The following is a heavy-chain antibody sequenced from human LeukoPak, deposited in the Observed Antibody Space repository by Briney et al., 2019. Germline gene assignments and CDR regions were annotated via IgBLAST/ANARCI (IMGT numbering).Heavy chain of an antibody. CDR1: GFTFSSYG. D-gene: IGHD2-15*01. Sequence: PGGSLRLSCAASGFTFSSYGMHWVRQAPGKGLEWVAVISYDGSNKYYADSVKGRFTISRDNSKNTLYLQMNSLRAEDTAVYYCAKDSFLPRGYCSGGSCSPAGYWGQGTLVTVSS. CDR3: AKDSFLPRGYCSGGSCSPAGY. J-gene: IGHJ4*02. CDR2: ISYDGSNK. V-gene: IGHV3-30*18.